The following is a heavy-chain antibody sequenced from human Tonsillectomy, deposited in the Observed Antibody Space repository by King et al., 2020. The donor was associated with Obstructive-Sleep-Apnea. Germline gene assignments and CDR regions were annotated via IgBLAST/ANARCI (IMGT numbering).Heavy chain of an antibody. Sequence: QLQESGPGLVKPSETLSLTCTVSGGSISSYYWSWIRQPPGKGLEWIGYIYYSGSTNYNPSLKSRVTISVDTSKNQFSLKLSSVTAADTAVYYCARGDGWYDAFYIWGQGTMVTVSS. D-gene: IGHD2-15*01. CDR3: ARGDGWYDAFYI. CDR1: GGSISSYY. J-gene: IGHJ3*02. V-gene: IGHV4-59*01. CDR2: IYYSGST.